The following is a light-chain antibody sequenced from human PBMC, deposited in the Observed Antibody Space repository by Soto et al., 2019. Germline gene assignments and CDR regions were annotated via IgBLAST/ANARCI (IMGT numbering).Light chain of an antibody. Sequence: EIVWTQSPGTLSLYQGEKATLSCKASQSVSRSYLAWYQQKFGQAPRLLTYGAFSRATGIPDRFSGSGSGTDFTLTISRLEPEDFAVYYFQQYASSPLTFGGGTKVDIK. CDR1: QSVSRSY. CDR3: QQYASSPLT. V-gene: IGKV3-20*01. CDR2: GAF. J-gene: IGKJ4*01.